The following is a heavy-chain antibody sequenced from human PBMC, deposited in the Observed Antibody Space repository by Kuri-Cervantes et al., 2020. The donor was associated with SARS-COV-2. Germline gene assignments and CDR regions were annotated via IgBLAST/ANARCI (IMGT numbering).Heavy chain of an antibody. J-gene: IGHJ4*02. CDR1: GESFSGYY. Sequence: SETLSLTCAVYGESFSGYYWSWIRQPPGKGLEWIGEINHSGSTNYNPSLKSRVTISVDTSKNQFSLKLSSVTAADTAVYYCARRRRNDFWSGYYPYYFDYWGQGTLVTVSS. V-gene: IGHV4-34*01. CDR2: INHSGST. D-gene: IGHD3-3*01. CDR3: ARRRRNDFWSGYYPYYFDY.